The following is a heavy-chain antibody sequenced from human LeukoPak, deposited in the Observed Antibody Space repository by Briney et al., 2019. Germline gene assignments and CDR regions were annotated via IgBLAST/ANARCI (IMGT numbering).Heavy chain of an antibody. CDR3: AREGGYYDILTGYYIKPRYFDY. Sequence: GGSLRLSCAASGFSFSSYAMNWVRQAPGKGLEWVSVIYSGGSTYYADSVKGRFTISRDNSKNTLYLQMNSLRAEDTAVYYCAREGGYYDILTGYYIKPRYFDYWGQGTLVTVSS. D-gene: IGHD3-9*01. J-gene: IGHJ4*02. CDR1: GFSFSSYA. CDR2: IYSGGST. V-gene: IGHV3-66*01.